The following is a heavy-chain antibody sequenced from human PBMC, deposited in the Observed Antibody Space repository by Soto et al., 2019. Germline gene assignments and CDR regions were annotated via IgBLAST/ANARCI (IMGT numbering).Heavy chain of an antibody. J-gene: IGHJ4*02. CDR3: AKDRAAAADTFDY. V-gene: IGHV3-11*06. D-gene: IGHD6-13*01. CDR2: ISSSSYT. CDR1: GFTFSDYY. Sequence: GGSLRLSCAASGFTFSDYYMSWIRQAPGKGLEWVSYISSSSYTNYADSVKGRFTISRDNSKNTLYLQMNSLRAEDTAVYYCAKDRAAAADTFDYWGQGTLVTVSS.